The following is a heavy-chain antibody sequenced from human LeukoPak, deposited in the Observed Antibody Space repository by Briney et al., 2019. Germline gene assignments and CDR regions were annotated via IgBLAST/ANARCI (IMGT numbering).Heavy chain of an antibody. V-gene: IGHV3-21*01. Sequence: KPGGSLRLSCAASGFTFSSSSMHWVRQAPGKGLEWVSSISTSSSYIYYADSVKGRFTISRDNSKNTLYLQMNSLRAEDTAVYFCARYSEVYYYVDVWGAGTTVIVSS. D-gene: IGHD2-21*01. CDR3: ARYSEVYYYVDV. CDR2: ISTSSSYI. CDR1: GFTFSSSS. J-gene: IGHJ6*03.